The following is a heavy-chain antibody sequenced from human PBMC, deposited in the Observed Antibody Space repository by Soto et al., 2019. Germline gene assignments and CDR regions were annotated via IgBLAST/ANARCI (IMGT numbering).Heavy chain of an antibody. CDR2: IYYSGST. CDR1: GGSISSSSYY. Sequence: TSETLSLTCTVSGGSISSSSYYWGWIRQPPGKGLEWIGSIYYSGSTYYNPSLKSRVTISVDTSKNEFSLKLTSVTAADTAVYYCSRVPPSISARPSYFDYWGQGTLVTVSS. J-gene: IGHJ4*02. CDR3: SRVPPSISARPSYFDY. V-gene: IGHV4-39*01. D-gene: IGHD6-19*01.